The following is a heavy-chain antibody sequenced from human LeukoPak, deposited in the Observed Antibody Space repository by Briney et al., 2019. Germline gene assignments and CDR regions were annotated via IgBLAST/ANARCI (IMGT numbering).Heavy chain of an antibody. CDR3: ATEMTSIVPDY. V-gene: IGHV1-24*01. J-gene: IGHJ4*02. CDR2: FDPENDGR. Sequence: ASVKVSCKVSGHPLSELPMYWVRQAPGKGLEWMGGFDPENDGRLYAQKFRGRLTMTEDTSTDTAYMELSSLRSEDTAVYYCATEMTSIVPDYWGQGTLVTVSS. CDR1: GHPLSELP. D-gene: IGHD2-21*01.